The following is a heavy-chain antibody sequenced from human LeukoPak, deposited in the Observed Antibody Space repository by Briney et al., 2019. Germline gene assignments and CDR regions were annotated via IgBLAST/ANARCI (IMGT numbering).Heavy chain of an antibody. J-gene: IGHJ4*02. D-gene: IGHD4-11*01. Sequence: GGSLRLSCVASGVSVSANYMSWVRQAPGKGLEWVSVIYTDGRTYYADSVKGRFTISRDISKSTLYLQMSSLRVDDTAMYYCARAVYSSGSDYWGQGTLVTVSS. V-gene: IGHV3-53*01. CDR1: GVSVSANY. CDR2: IYTDGRT. CDR3: ARAVYSSGSDY.